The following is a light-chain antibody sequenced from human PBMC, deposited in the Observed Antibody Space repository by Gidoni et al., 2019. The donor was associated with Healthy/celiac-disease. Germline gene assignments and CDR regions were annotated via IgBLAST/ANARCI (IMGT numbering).Light chain of an antibody. CDR3: QQRSNWVYT. Sequence: IVLTQSPATLSLSPGERATLSCRASQSVTSYLAWYQQKPGQAPRLLIYDASNRATGIPARFSGSGSGTDFTLTINSLEPEDFAVYYCQQRSNWVYTFGQGTKLEIK. CDR1: QSVTSY. CDR2: DAS. J-gene: IGKJ2*01. V-gene: IGKV3-11*01.